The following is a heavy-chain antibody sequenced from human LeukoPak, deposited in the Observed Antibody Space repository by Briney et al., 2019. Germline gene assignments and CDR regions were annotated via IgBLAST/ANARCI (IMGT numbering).Heavy chain of an antibody. CDR1: GFTFSGYA. Sequence: LGLSCAASGFTFSGYAIHWVRQAPGKGLEWVAVISYDGRTEYYADSVKGRFTISRDNSKNTAYLQMNSLRAEDTAVYYCAKRSEVVTAIPDSWGQGTLVTVSS. CDR3: AKRSEVVTAIPDS. D-gene: IGHD2-21*02. J-gene: IGHJ5*01. CDR2: ISYDGRTE. V-gene: IGHV3-30*18.